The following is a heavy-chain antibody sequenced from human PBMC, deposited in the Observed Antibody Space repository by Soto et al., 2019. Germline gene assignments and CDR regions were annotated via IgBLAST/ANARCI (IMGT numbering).Heavy chain of an antibody. Sequence: GGSLRLSCAASGFTFSSYWMHWVRQAPGKGLVWVSGFGTAGETYYSGSVKGRFTISRENANDFLYLQMESLRAGDTAVYYCARVSEIAADRAAFDIWGQGTMVTV. CDR2: FGTAGET. CDR3: ARVSEIAADRAAFDI. D-gene: IGHD6-13*01. J-gene: IGHJ3*02. V-gene: IGHV3-13*01. CDR1: GFTFSSYW.